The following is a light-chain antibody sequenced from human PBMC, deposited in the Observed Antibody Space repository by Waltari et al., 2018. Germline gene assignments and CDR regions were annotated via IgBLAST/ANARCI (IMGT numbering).Light chain of an antibody. CDR2: DKN. CDR3: HSRDASGVAGS. CDR1: SLRSYY. V-gene: IGLV3-19*01. Sequence: SSELTQDPAVSVAMGQTVRITCQGDSLRSYYASWYQQRPGQAPLLVIYDKNNRPSGVPDRFAGSRSHNTGSLTITGAQAEDEASYYCHSRDASGVAGSFGGGTKLTVL. J-gene: IGLJ2*01.